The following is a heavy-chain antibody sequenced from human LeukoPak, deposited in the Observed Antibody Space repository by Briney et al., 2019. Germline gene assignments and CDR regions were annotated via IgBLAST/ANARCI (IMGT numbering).Heavy chain of an antibody. D-gene: IGHD5-24*01. CDR2: IYYTGST. V-gene: IGHV4-39*01. J-gene: IGHJ4*02. CDR3: ARGGYNPFDY. Sequence: PSETLSLTCTVSGGSISSSSTYYWGWIRQPPGKGLEWVGSIYYTGSTYYNPSLESRVTMSVETSKNQFSLKVTSVTAADTAVYYCARGGYNPFDYWGQGTLVTVSS. CDR1: GGSISSSSTYY.